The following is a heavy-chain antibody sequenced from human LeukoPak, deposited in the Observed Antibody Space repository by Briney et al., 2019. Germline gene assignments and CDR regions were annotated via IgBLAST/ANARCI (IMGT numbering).Heavy chain of an antibody. J-gene: IGHJ4*02. CDR2: ITGDGTRT. V-gene: IGHV3-23*01. Sequence: GGSLILSCAASGFTFSSCAMTWVRQAPGKGLEWVASITGDGTRTYYTDSVKGRFTTSRDNSKNTLYLQMNSLRADETAIYYCASRPRADMGPLDYWGQGTLVTVST. CDR3: ASRPRADMGPLDY. CDR1: GFTFSSCA. D-gene: IGHD1-14*01.